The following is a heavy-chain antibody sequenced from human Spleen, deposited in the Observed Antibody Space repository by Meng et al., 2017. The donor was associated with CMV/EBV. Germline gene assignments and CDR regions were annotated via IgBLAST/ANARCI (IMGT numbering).Heavy chain of an antibody. CDR1: GGPLTGYY. CDR2: INHSGST. CDR3: ARFSNVYGG. Sequence: SETLSLTCAVYGGPLTGYYWSWIRQPPGKGLEWIGEINHSGSTNYNPSLKSRVTLSVDTSKNQFSLKLTSVTAADTAVYYCARFSNVYGGWGQGTLVTVSS. J-gene: IGHJ4*02. V-gene: IGHV4-34*01. D-gene: IGHD4-23*01.